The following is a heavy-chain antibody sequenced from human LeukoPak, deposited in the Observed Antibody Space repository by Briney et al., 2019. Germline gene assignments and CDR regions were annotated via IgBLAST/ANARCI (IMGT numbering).Heavy chain of an antibody. CDR1: GYTFTGYY. CDR3: ASGIMVRGVIIPYFDY. Sequence: ASVKVSCKASGYTFTGYYMHWVRQAPGQGLEWMGWINPNSGGTNYAQKFQGRVTMTRDTSISTAYMELSRLRSDDTAVYYCASGIMVRGVIIPYFDYWGQGTLVTVSS. D-gene: IGHD3-10*01. J-gene: IGHJ4*02. CDR2: INPNSGGT. V-gene: IGHV1-2*02.